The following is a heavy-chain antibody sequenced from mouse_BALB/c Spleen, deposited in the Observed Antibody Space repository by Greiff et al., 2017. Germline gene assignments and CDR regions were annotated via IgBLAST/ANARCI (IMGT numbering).Heavy chain of an antibody. Sequence: EVQVVESGGGLVQPGGSRKLSCAASGFTFSSFGMHWVRQAPEKGLEWVAYISSGSSTIYYADTVKGRFTISRDNPKNTLFLQMTSLRSEDTAMYYCARLDGYGWFAYWGQGTLVTVSA. J-gene: IGHJ3*01. V-gene: IGHV5-17*02. CDR1: GFTFSSFG. CDR2: ISSGSSTI. CDR3: ARLDGYGWFAY. D-gene: IGHD2-2*01.